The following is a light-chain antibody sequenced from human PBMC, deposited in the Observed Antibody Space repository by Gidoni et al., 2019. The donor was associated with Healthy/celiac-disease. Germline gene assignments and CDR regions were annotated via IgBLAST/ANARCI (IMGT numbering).Light chain of an antibody. Sequence: DIQMPQSPSTLSASVGDRLTTTFRASQSISSWLAWYQQKPGKAPKLMIYKASSLESGVPSRFSGRGSGTEFTLTISRLQPDDFATYYCQQYNSYWTFGQGTKVEIK. CDR3: QQYNSYWT. V-gene: IGKV1-5*03. CDR2: KAS. CDR1: QSISSW. J-gene: IGKJ1*01.